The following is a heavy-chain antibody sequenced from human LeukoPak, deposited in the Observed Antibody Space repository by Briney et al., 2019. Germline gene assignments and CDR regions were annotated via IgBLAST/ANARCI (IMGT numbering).Heavy chain of an antibody. Sequence: VGSLRLSCSASGFTFSIYAMHCVRQAPGKGLEYVLAISSNGGITYYADSVKGRFTISRDNSKTTLYLQMSSLRAEESAVYYCVKDGYLRPRTSPGDFDYWGQGTLVTVSS. CDR1: GFTFSIYA. CDR2: ISSNGGIT. V-gene: IGHV3-64D*06. CDR3: VKDGYLRPRTSPGDFDY. J-gene: IGHJ4*02. D-gene: IGHD1-1*01.